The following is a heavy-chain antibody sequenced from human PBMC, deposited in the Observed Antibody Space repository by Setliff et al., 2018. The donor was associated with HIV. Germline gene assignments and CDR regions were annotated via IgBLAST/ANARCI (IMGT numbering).Heavy chain of an antibody. J-gene: IGHJ4*02. CDR2: IYPGDSDS. V-gene: IGHV5-51*01. D-gene: IGHD5-12*01. Sequence: GESLKISCKASGYIFTTYWIGWVRQMPGKGLEWMGIIYPGDSDSRYSPSFQGQVTISADKSISTAYLQWSSLKASDTAMYYCARPSYSGYDYSFDYWGQGTLVTVSS. CDR1: GYIFTTYW. CDR3: ARPSYSGYDYSFDY.